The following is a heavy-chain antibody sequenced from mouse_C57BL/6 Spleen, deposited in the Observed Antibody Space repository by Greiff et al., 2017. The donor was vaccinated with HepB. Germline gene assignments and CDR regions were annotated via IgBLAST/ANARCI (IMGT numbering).Heavy chain of an antibody. V-gene: IGHV5-16*01. D-gene: IGHD2-3*01. CDR3: AREVYDGYSYYFDY. CDR2: INYDGSST. CDR1: GFTFSDYY. Sequence: DVQLVESEGGLVQPGSSMKLSCTASGFTFSDYYMAWVRQVPEKGLEWVANINYDGSSTYYLDSLKSRFIISRANAKNILYLQMSSLKSEDTATYYCAREVYDGYSYYFDYWGQGTTLTVSS. J-gene: IGHJ2*01.